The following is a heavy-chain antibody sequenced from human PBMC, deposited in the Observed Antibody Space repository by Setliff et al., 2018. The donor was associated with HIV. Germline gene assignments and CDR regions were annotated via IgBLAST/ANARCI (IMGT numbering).Heavy chain of an antibody. Sequence: GGSLRLSCAASGFTFSRYGMHWVRQAPGKGLEWVAFISYDGSKKYDADFVKGRFTISRDNSKNMLYLQMNSLRTEDSGAYYCANSYSASGNYHYYDYLDVWGKGTTVTVSS. J-gene: IGHJ6*03. CDR2: ISYDGSKK. V-gene: IGHV3-30*04. D-gene: IGHD3-10*01. CDR3: ANSYSASGNYHYYDYLDV. CDR1: GFTFSRYG.